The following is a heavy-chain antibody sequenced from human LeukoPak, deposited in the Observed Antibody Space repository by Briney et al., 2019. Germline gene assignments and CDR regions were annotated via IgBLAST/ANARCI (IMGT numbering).Heavy chain of an antibody. CDR3: ARGDSSGYSDY. D-gene: IGHD3-22*01. CDR2: IYYSGST. CDR1: GGSISSGGYY. J-gene: IGHJ4*02. Sequence: SETLSLTCTVSGGSISSGGYYWSWIRQHPGKGLEWIGYIYYSGSTYYNPSLKSRVTISVDTSKSQFSLKLSSVTAADTAVYYCARGDSSGYSDYWGQGTLVTVSS. V-gene: IGHV4-31*03.